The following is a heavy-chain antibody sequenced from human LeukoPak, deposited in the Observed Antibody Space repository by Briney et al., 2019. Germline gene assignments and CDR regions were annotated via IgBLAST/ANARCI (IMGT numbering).Heavy chain of an antibody. V-gene: IGHV3-23*01. D-gene: IGHD3-3*01. Sequence: GGSLRLSCAASGLSFSNYAMDWVRQAPGKGLEWVSTISGTGYNTYYADSVKGRFSISRDNSKNTMYLQMNSLRAEDTAVYYCAKDAEEGVVITGVYYYYMDVWGKGTTVTISS. CDR3: AKDAEEGVVITGVYYYYMDV. CDR1: GLSFSNYA. CDR2: ISGTGYNT. J-gene: IGHJ6*03.